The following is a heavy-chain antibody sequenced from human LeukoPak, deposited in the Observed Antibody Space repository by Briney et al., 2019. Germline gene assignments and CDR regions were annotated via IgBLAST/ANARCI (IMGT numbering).Heavy chain of an antibody. J-gene: IGHJ4*02. CDR3: VTARNRGGSY. CDR2: INRDGSDI. CDR1: GFTFSDFW. Sequence: GGSLRLSCVVSGFTFSDFWMSWVRQAPGKGLEWVADINRDGSDIDYVDSVKGRFTISRDNAKNSLYLHMNSLTAEDPAVSYCVTARNRGGSYWGQGTLVTVSS. D-gene: IGHD3-10*01. V-gene: IGHV3-7*01.